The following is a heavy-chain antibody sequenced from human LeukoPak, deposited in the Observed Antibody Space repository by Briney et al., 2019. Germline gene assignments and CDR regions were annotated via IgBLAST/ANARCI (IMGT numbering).Heavy chain of an antibody. D-gene: IGHD3-10*01. CDR2: ISGSGGST. J-gene: IGHJ4*02. Sequence: TGGSLRLSCAASGFTFSSYAMSWVRQAPGKGLEWVSAISGSGGSTYYADSVKGQFTISRDNSKNTLYLQMNSLRAEDTAVYYCAKDGRSLGSGLQYYFDYWGQGTLVTVSS. CDR1: GFTFSSYA. V-gene: IGHV3-23*01. CDR3: AKDGRSLGSGLQYYFDY.